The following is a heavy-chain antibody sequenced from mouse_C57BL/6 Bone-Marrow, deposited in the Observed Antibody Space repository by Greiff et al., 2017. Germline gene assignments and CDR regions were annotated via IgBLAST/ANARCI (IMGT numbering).Heavy chain of an antibody. CDR2: IYPGDGDT. V-gene: IGHV1-82*01. CDR3: ARTGEEAMDY. CDR1: GYAFSSSW. J-gene: IGHJ4*01. Sequence: QVQLQQSGPELVKPGASVKISCKASGYAFSSSWMNWVKQRPGKGLEWIGRIYPGDGDTNYNGKFKGKATLTADKSSSTAYMQLSSLTSEDSAVYFCARTGEEAMDYWGQGTSVTGSS.